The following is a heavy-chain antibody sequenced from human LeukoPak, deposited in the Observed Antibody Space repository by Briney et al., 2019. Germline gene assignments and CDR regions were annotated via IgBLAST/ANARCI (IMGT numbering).Heavy chain of an antibody. Sequence: GGSLRLSCAASGISFRSYGMHWVRQAPGKGLEWVSAISGSGGSTYYADSVKGRFTISRDNSKNTLYLQMNSLRAEDTAVYYCAKDQGITMIVVVPEPFDYWGQGTLVTVSS. V-gene: IGHV3-23*01. J-gene: IGHJ4*02. CDR2: ISGSGGST. CDR3: AKDQGITMIVVVPEPFDY. D-gene: IGHD3-22*01. CDR1: GISFRSYG.